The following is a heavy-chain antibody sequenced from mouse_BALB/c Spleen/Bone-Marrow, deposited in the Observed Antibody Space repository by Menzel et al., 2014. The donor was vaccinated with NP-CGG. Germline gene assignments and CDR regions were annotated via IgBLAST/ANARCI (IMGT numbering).Heavy chain of an antibody. J-gene: IGHJ2*01. CDR3: ARFYGNYSDD. CDR2: IYYSGTI. CDR1: GISITTGNYR. Sequence: EVKLVESGPGLVKPSQTVSLTCTVTGISITTGNYRWSWIRQFPGNKLEWIGYIYYSGTITYNPSLTSRTTITRDSSKNRFILEMNSLTAEDTATYYCARFYGNYSDDWGQGTTLTVSS. D-gene: IGHD2-1*01. V-gene: IGHV3-5*02.